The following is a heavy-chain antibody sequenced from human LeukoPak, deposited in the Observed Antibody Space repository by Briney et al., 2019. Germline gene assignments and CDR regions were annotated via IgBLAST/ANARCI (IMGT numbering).Heavy chain of an antibody. V-gene: IGHV3-48*01. Sequence: SGGSLRLSCAASGFTFSTYNMNWVRQAPGKGLEWVSYISSSSSTIYYADSVKGRFTISRDNAKNSLYLQMNSLRPEDTAVYYCARIDYYDPTDAFDIWGQGTMVTVSS. D-gene: IGHD3-22*01. CDR1: GFTFSTYN. CDR3: ARIDYYDPTDAFDI. CDR2: ISSSSSTI. J-gene: IGHJ3*02.